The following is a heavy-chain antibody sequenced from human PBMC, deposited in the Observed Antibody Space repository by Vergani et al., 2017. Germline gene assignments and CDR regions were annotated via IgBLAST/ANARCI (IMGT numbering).Heavy chain of an antibody. CDR3: ANLVTAPYYYYVDV. J-gene: IGHJ6*03. Sequence: QVQLVQSGAEVKKPGASVKVSCKASGGTFSSYAISWVRQAPGQGLEWMGVIIPIFGTASYAQKFKGRVTLTADESTSTAYMELSSLRSEDTAVYYCANLVTAPYYYYVDVWGKGTTVTVSS. D-gene: IGHD2-2*01. CDR2: IIPIFGTA. V-gene: IGHV1-69*01. CDR1: GGTFSSYA.